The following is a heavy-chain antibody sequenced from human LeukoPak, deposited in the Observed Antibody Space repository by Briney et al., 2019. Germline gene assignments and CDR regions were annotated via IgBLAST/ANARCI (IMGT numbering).Heavy chain of an antibody. CDR3: ARGDVAGTGLDY. Sequence: GGSLRLSCAASGFIFTDYWMHWVRQAPGKELVWVARIRGDGRATTYADSVKGRFTISRDNAMNTVYLQMNSLRAEDTAVYYCARGDVAGTGLDYWGQGTLVTVSS. CDR2: IRGDGRAT. D-gene: IGHD6-19*01. J-gene: IGHJ4*02. CDR1: GFIFTDYW. V-gene: IGHV3-74*01.